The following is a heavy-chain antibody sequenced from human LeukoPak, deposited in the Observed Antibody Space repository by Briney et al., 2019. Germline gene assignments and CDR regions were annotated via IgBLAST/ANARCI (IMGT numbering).Heavy chain of an antibody. CDR2: IYYSGST. J-gene: IGHJ4*02. CDR3: ARHGSGGSNDY. Sequence: SETLSLTCTVSGGSISSYYWSWIRQPPGKGLEWIGYIYYSGSTNYNPSLKSRVTISVDTSKNQLSLKLSSVTAADTAVYYCARHGSGGSNDYWGQGTLVTASS. V-gene: IGHV4-59*08. CDR1: GGSISSYY. D-gene: IGHD2-15*01.